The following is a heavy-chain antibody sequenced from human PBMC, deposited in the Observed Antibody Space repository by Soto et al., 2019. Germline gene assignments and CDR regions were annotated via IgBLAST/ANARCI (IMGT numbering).Heavy chain of an antibody. D-gene: IGHD3-10*01. Sequence: PGGSLRLSCSASGFTFSSYAMHWVRQAPGKGLEYVSAISSNGGSTYYADSVKGRFTISRDNSKNTLYLQMNSLRAEDTAVYYCAKEVLWFGEPFRAFDIWGQGTMVTVSS. J-gene: IGHJ3*02. CDR2: ISSNGGST. CDR3: AKEVLWFGEPFRAFDI. V-gene: IGHV3-64*04. CDR1: GFTFSSYA.